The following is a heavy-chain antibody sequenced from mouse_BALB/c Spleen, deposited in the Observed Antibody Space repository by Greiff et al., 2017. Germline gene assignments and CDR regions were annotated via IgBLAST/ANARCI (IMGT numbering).Heavy chain of an antibody. Sequence: VKLVESGPGLVAPSQSLSITCTVSGFSLTSYGVHWVRQPPGKGLEWLGVIWAGGIQNYHSALMSRLSIIKDNSKSQVFLKMNSLQTDDTAMYYCARDHRGFAYWGQGTLVTVSA. CDR3: ARDHRGFAY. CDR2: IWAGGIQ. CDR1: GFSLTSYG. J-gene: IGHJ3*01. V-gene: IGHV2-9*02.